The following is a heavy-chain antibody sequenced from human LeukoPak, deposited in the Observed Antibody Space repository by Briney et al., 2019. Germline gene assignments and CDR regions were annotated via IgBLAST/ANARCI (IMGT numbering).Heavy chain of an antibody. CDR1: GYTFTSYY. CDR2: INPSGGST. D-gene: IGHD3-22*01. J-gene: IGHJ4*02. V-gene: IGHV1-46*01. Sequence: ASVKVSCKASGYTFTSYYMHWVRQAPGQGLEWMGIINPSGGSTSYAQKFQGRVTMTRDTSTSTVYMELSSLRPEDTAVYYCARRPYYYDSSGPFDYWGQGTLVTVSS. CDR3: ARRPYYYDSSGPFDY.